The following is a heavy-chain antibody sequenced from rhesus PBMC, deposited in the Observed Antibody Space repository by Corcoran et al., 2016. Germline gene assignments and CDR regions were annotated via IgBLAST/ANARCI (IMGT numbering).Heavy chain of an antibody. J-gene: IGHJ4*01. CDR3: VKDRNTFDF. Sequence: QVQLQESGPGLVKPSETLPLTCAVPGASMSSIYWTWVRQVPGQGMEWIGRIFGSGGNTDYNPSLESRVTISIDTSKNQLSLRVNSVTAADTAVYYCVKDRNTFDFWGQGIKVTVSS. D-gene: IGHD1-38*01. CDR1: GASMSSIY. CDR2: IFGSGGNT. V-gene: IGHV4S2*01.